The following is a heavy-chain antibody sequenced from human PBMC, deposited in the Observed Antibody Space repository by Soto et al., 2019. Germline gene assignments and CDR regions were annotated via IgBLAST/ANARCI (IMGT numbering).Heavy chain of an antibody. CDR1: GFTFSSNW. D-gene: IGHD6-13*01. CDR3: ARGSSSWSVSFDY. J-gene: IGHJ4*02. V-gene: IGHV3-74*01. Sequence: GGSLRLSCAASGFTFSSNWMHWVRQAPGKGLVWVSRINSDGSITSYADSVKGQFTIYRDNAKNTLYLQMNSLRADDTAVYYCARGSSSWSVSFDYWGQGILVTVSS. CDR2: INSDGSIT.